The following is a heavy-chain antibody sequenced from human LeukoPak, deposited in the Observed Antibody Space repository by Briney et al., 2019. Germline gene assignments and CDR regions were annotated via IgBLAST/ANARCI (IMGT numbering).Heavy chain of an antibody. CDR2: ISSSGSTI. CDR3: ARGAGVIVVVPAASDGFDP. V-gene: IGHV3-48*03. Sequence: GGSLRLSCAASGFTFSSYEMNWVRQAPGKGLEWVSYISSSGSTIYYADSVKGRFTISRDNAKSTLYLQMNSLKAEDTAVYYCARGAGVIVVVPAASDGFDPWGQGTLVTVSS. J-gene: IGHJ5*02. CDR1: GFTFSSYE. D-gene: IGHD2-2*01.